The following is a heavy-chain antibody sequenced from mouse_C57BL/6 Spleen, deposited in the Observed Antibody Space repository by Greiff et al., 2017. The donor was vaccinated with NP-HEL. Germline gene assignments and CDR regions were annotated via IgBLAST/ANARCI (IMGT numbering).Heavy chain of an antibody. J-gene: IGHJ1*03. CDR2: ISTYYGDA. CDR3: ARWRKRVTETGWYLDV. D-gene: IGHD4-1*01. V-gene: IGHV1-67*01. CDR1: GYTFTDYA. Sequence: QVQLQQSGPELVRPGVSVKLSCKGSGYTFTDYAMHWVKQSHAKSLEWIGVISTYYGDASYNQKFKDKATMTVDKSSSTAYMELARLTSEDSAVYYCARWRKRVTETGWYLDVWGTGTTVTVSS.